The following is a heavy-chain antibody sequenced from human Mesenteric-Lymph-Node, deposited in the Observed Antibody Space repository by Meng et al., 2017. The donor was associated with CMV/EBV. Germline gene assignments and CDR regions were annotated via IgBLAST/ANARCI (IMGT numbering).Heavy chain of an antibody. V-gene: IGHV4-31*03. Sequence: LSVTCTVSGASISNGGYYWTWLRQPPGKGLEWMGYIYFGERALYNPSLKTRLTISMDASANQFALRLTSVTAADTAVYYCARRVGDYWGPGTLVTVSS. CDR1: GASISNGGYY. CDR3: ARRVGDY. J-gene: IGHJ4*02. CDR2: IYFGERA.